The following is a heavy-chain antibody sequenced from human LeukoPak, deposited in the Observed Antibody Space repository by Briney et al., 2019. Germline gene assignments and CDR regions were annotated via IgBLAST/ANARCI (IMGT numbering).Heavy chain of an antibody. D-gene: IGHD3-22*01. V-gene: IGHV3-23*01. CDR2: VSDSGGST. CDR3: AKRGVVIRVILVGFHKEAYYFDS. J-gene: IGHJ4*02. Sequence: PGGSLRLSCAVSGITLTNYGMTWVRQAPGKGLEWVAGVSDSGGSTNYADSVKGRFTISRDNTKNTLYLLMNSLRAEDMAVYFCAKRGVVIRVILVGFHKEAYYFDSWGQGALVTVSS. CDR1: GITLTNYG.